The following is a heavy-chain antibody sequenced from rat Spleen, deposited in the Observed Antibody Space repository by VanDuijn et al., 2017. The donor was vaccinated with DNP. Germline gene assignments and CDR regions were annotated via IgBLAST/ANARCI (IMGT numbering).Heavy chain of an antibody. CDR1: GLSFSDYG. Sequence: EVQLVESGGALVQPGRSLILSCAASGLSFSDYGMAWVRQAPKKGLEWVATITASSGTTYYRDSVKGRFTISTDSAKNTLYLQMDSLRSEDTATYYCTTDNYSAPFDYWGQGVMVTVSS. CDR2: ITASSGTT. CDR3: TTDNYSAPFDY. J-gene: IGHJ2*01. D-gene: IGHD1-8*01. V-gene: IGHV5S13*01.